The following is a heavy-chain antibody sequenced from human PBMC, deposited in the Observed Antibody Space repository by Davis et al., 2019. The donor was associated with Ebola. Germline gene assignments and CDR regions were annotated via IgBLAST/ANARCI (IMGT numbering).Heavy chain of an antibody. D-gene: IGHD3-10*01. J-gene: IGHJ6*02. Sequence: PGGSLRLSCTASGFSFAGYAMTWVRQAPGKGLEWVSGISGAGTSTYYPDSMKGRLTISRDNSKYTVYLEMTRLRAEDTAIYYCAKATRFNPYYCELDAWGQGTTVTVSS. V-gene: IGHV3-23*01. CDR2: ISGAGTST. CDR3: AKATRFNPYYCELDA. CDR1: GFSFAGYA.